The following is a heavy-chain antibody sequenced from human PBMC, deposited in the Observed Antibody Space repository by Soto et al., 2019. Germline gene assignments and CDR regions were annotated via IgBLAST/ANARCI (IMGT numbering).Heavy chain of an antibody. J-gene: IGHJ4*02. CDR3: ARRKGSSSWYGYFDY. V-gene: IGHV4-31*03. CDR2: IYYSGST. Sequence: LSLTCTVSGGSISSGGYYWSWIRQHPVKGLEWIGYIYYSGSTYYNPSLKSRVTISVDTSKNQFSLKLSSVTAADTAVYYCARRKGSSSWYGYFDYWGQGTLVTVSS. CDR1: GGSISSGGYY. D-gene: IGHD6-13*01.